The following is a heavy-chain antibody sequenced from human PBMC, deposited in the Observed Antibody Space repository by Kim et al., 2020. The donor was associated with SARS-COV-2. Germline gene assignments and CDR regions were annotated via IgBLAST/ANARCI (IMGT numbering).Heavy chain of an antibody. Sequence: GGSLRLSCAASGFTFTNYAMAWVRQAPGKGLEWVSSISGSSERTYYTGSVKGRFTISRDNSGNALYLEMTSLRAEDTAVDYCAKEGGVNTAYFSSMAVWG. CDR2: ISGSSERT. D-gene: IGHD4-17*01. V-gene: IGHV3-23*01. J-gene: IGHJ6*01. CDR3: AKEGGVNTAYFSSMAV. CDR1: GFTFTNYA.